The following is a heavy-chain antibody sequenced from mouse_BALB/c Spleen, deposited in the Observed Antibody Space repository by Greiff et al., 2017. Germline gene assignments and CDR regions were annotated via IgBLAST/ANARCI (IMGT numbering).Heavy chain of an antibody. Sequence: QVQLKESGPGLVQPSQSLSITCTVSGFSLTSYGVHWVRQSPGKGLEWLGVIWSGGSTDYNAAFISRLSISKDNSKSQVFFKMNSLQANDTAIYYCARGGVRRGAWFAYWGQGTLVTVSA. V-gene: IGHV2-2*02. CDR3: ARGGVRRGAWFAY. CDR2: IWSGGST. CDR1: GFSLTSYG. D-gene: IGHD2-14*01. J-gene: IGHJ3*01.